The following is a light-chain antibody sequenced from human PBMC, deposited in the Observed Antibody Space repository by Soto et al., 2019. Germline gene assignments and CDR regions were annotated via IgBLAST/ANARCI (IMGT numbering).Light chain of an antibody. J-gene: IGLJ1*01. CDR3: SSHTAYGTRV. CDR1: SSDIGAYNY. V-gene: IGLV2-14*01. Sequence: QSALTQPASVSGSPGQSIAISCTGTSSDIGAYNYVSWYQQHPGKAPKLMIHEVTNRPSGASDRFAGSKSGNTASLTISGLHADDEADYYCSSHTAYGTRVFGTGTKLTVL. CDR2: EVT.